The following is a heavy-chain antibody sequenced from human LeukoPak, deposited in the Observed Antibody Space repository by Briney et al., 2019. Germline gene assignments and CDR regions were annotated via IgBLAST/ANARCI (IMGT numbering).Heavy chain of an antibody. J-gene: IGHJ5*02. D-gene: IGHD6-19*01. CDR3: ARAVAGGWFDP. Sequence: PSETLSLTCTVSGGSISSYYWSWIRQPPGEGLEWIGYIYYSGSTNYNPSLKSRVTISVDTSKNQFSLKLSSVTAADTAVYYCARAVAGGWFDPWGQGTLVTVSS. CDR1: GGSISSYY. CDR2: IYYSGST. V-gene: IGHV4-59*01.